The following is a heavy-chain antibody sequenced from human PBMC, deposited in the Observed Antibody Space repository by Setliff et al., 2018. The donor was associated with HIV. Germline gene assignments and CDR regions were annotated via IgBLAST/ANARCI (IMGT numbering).Heavy chain of an antibody. J-gene: IGHJ5*02. CDR3: ARAPTGGGWFDP. CDR2: IYYSGST. D-gene: IGHD7-27*01. Sequence: PSETLSLTCTVSGGSISSGGYYWSWIRQYPGKGLEWIGYIYYSGSTYYNPSLKSRVTITVGTSKNQSSLKLTSVTAADTAVYYGARAPTGGGWFDPWGQGTLVTVSS. CDR1: GGSISSGGYY. V-gene: IGHV4-31*03.